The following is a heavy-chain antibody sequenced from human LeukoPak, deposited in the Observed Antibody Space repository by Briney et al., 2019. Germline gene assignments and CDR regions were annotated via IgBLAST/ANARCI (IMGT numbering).Heavy chain of an antibody. CDR2: VYYIGTT. CDR1: GGSVSSPNSY. V-gene: IGHV4-61*01. J-gene: IGHJ5*02. Sequence: SETLSLTCIVSGGSVSSPNSYWSWIRQPPGKGLEWIGYVYYIGTTSYNSSLKSRVTISVDTSKNQFSLEVTSVTAADTAVYYCARNTSSSPWFDPWGQGTLVTVSS. D-gene: IGHD6-6*01. CDR3: ARNTSSSPWFDP.